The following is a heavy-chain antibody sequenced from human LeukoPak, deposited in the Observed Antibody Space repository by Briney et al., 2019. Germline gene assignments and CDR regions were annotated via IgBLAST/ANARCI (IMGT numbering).Heavy chain of an antibody. J-gene: IGHJ4*02. D-gene: IGHD3-22*01. CDR2: IYSGGAI. Sequence: GGSLRLSCAASGFTVSSSYMSWVRQAPGKGLEWVSVIYSGGAIHYADSVKGRFTISRDNAKNTLYLQMNSLRTEDTAVYYCAREHSTGNPDPFDYWGQGTLVTVSS. V-gene: IGHV3-53*01. CDR1: GFTVSSSY. CDR3: AREHSTGNPDPFDY.